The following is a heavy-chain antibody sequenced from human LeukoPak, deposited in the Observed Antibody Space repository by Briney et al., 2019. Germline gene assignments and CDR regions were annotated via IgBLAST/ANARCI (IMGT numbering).Heavy chain of an antibody. CDR1: GFTFSSYS. J-gene: IGHJ4*02. Sequence: PGGSLRLSCAASGFTFSSYSMMWVGQAPGEGLEWVSYISSSSTTIHYADSVKGRFTISRDNAKNSVYLQMNSLRAEDTAVYYCARDIYGSGPPVGDAIDYWGQGTLVTVSS. CDR2: ISSSSTTI. V-gene: IGHV3-48*01. D-gene: IGHD3-10*01. CDR3: ARDIYGSGPPVGDAIDY.